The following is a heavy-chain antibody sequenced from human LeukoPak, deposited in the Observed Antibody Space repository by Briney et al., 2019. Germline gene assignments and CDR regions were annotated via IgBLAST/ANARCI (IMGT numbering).Heavy chain of an antibody. CDR2: ISGSGGST. D-gene: IGHD7-27*01. Sequence: PGRSLRLSCAASGFTFSSYAMSWVRQAPGKGLEWVSAISGSGGSTYYADSVKGRFTISRDNSKNTLYLQMNSLRAEDTAVYYCAKAIALLNWAFDYWGQGTLVTVSS. V-gene: IGHV3-23*01. CDR3: AKAIALLNWAFDY. J-gene: IGHJ4*02. CDR1: GFTFSSYA.